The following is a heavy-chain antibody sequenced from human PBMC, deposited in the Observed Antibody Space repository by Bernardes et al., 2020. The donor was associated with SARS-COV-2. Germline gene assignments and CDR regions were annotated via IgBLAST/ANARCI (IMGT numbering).Heavy chain of an antibody. CDR1: GFTFSDHY. V-gene: IGHV3-72*01. Sequence: GGSLRLSCVASGFTFSDHYMDWVRQAPGKGLEWVGRTRNKAYSYTTDYAASVKGRLTISRDDSKNSLYLQMNSLKTEDTAVYYCAREGDTDYGMDVWGQGTTVTVSS. CDR3: AREGDTDYGMDV. D-gene: IGHD5-18*01. CDR2: TRNKAYSYTT. J-gene: IGHJ6*02.